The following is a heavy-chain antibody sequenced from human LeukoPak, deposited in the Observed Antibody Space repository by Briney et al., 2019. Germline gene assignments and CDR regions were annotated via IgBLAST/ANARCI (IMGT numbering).Heavy chain of an antibody. CDR2: IYHSGST. J-gene: IGHJ4*02. Sequence: PSETLSLTCTVSGHSISSGYYWGWIRQPPGKGLEWIGSIYHSGSTYYNPSLKSRVTISVDTSKNQFSLKLSSVAAADTAVYYCARGIAAAGTFHFDYWGQGTLVTVSS. CDR1: GHSISSGYY. V-gene: IGHV4-38-2*02. CDR3: ARGIAAAGTFHFDY. D-gene: IGHD6-13*01.